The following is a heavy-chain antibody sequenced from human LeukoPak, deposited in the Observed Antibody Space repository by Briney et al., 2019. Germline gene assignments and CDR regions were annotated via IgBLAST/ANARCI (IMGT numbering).Heavy chain of an antibody. V-gene: IGHV1-8*01. CDR2: MNPNSGNT. J-gene: IGHJ5*02. Sequence: ASVKVSCEASGYTFTSYDINWVRQATGQGLEWMGWMNPNSGNTGYAQEFQGRVTMTRNTSISTAYMELSSLRSEDTAVYYCARRPPRYYSVNWFDPWGQGTLVTVSS. CDR1: GYTFTSYD. D-gene: IGHD3-10*01. CDR3: ARRPPRYYSVNWFDP.